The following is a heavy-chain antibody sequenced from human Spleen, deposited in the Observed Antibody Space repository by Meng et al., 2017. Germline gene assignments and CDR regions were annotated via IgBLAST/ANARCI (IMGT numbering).Heavy chain of an antibody. J-gene: IGHJ4*02. CDR2: IFHSGRT. CDR1: GGSITSSNW. CDR3: AGRAISGGGDY. Sequence: QPRQTGPLTVIPSHPLSPPCTCPGGSITSSNWWIWVRQSPKKGLDGIGEIFHSGRTSYNPSLRSRVTISVDKSKNQFSLKLSSVTAADTAVYYCAGRAISGGGDYWGQGTLVTVSS. V-gene: IGHV4-4*02. D-gene: IGHD3-10*01.